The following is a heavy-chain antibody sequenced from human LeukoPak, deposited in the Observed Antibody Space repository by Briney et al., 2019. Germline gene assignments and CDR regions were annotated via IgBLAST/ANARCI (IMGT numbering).Heavy chain of an antibody. CDR3: ARGIVYGGNTRYFDY. CDR1: GGTFSSYT. D-gene: IGHD4-23*01. Sequence: SVKVSCKASGGTFSSYTISWVRQAPGQGLESMGRIIPILGIANYAQKFQGRVTITADKSTSTAYMELSSLRSEDTAVYYCARGIVYGGNTRYFDYWGQGTLVTVSS. CDR2: IIPILGIA. J-gene: IGHJ4*02. V-gene: IGHV1-69*02.